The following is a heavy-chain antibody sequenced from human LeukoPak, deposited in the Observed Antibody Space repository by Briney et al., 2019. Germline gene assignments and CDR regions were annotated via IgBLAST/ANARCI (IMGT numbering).Heavy chain of an antibody. V-gene: IGHV5-51*01. CDR2: LYPGDSDT. CDR3: ARLYLPYTSAWYGSAFDI. Sequence: KNGESLKISCKGSGYSFASYWIAWVRQMPGKGLEWMGILYPGDSDTRYSPSFQGQVTISADRSITTAYLQWSSLKASDTAMYYCARLYLPYTSAWYGSAFDIWGQGTMVTVSS. D-gene: IGHD6-13*01. CDR1: GYSFASYW. J-gene: IGHJ3*02.